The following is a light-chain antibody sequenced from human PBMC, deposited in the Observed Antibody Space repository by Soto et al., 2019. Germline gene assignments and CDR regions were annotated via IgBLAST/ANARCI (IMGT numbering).Light chain of an antibody. Sequence: QSAPTQPASVSGSPGQSITISCTGTSSDVGGYNYVSWYQQHPGKAPKLIIYEVSNRPSGVSNRFSGSKSGNTASLTISGLQADDEADYYCYSYTSSVTWVFGGGTKLTVL. V-gene: IGLV2-14*01. CDR3: YSYTSSVTWV. CDR2: EVS. CDR1: SSDVGGYNY. J-gene: IGLJ3*02.